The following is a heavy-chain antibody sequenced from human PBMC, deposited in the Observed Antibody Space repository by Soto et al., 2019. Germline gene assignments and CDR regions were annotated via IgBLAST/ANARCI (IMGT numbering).Heavy chain of an antibody. Sequence: SGPTLLNPTHSLTLTCTFSGFSLNTGGVGXGWIRQPPGKALEWLAVIYWDDDRRYSPSLNSRLTITKDTSRNQVVLTMTNMDPVDTDTYYCAHIMITYGGVIGLDDFDNWGQGTMVTVSS. CDR1: GFSLNTGGVG. J-gene: IGHJ3*02. V-gene: IGHV2-5*02. D-gene: IGHD3-16*02. CDR3: AHIMITYGGVIGLDDFDN. CDR2: IYWDDDR.